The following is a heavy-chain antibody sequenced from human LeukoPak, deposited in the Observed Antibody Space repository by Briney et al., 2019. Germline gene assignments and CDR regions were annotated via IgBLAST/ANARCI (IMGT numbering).Heavy chain of an antibody. CDR1: GGSISSYY. D-gene: IGHD2-21*01. CDR3: ARNAGYSYYY. CDR2: IYYSGST. Sequence: PSETLSLTCTVSGGSISSYYWSWIRQPPGKGLEWIGYIYYSGSTNYNPSLKSRVTISVDTSKNQFSLKLSSVTAADTAVYFYARNAGYSYYYWGRGPLVTVSS. J-gene: IGHJ4*02. V-gene: IGHV4-59*08.